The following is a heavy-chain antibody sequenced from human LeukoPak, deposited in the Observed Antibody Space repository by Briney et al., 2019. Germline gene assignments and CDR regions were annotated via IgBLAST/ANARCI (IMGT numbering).Heavy chain of an antibody. V-gene: IGHV4-34*01. CDR1: GGAFSVHY. J-gene: IGHJ4*02. CDR3: ARVSESGVGRYFDY. CDR2: INHSGST. D-gene: IGHD3-10*01. Sequence: SETLSLTCAVYGGAFSVHYWTWIRQPPGKGVEGIGEINHSGSTNYNPSLKSRVTISVETSKNQFSLQLSSVTAADTAVYYCARVSESGVGRYFDYWGKGILVTVSS.